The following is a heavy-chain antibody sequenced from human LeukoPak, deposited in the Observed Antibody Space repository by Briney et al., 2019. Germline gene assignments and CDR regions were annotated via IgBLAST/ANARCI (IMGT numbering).Heavy chain of an antibody. J-gene: IGHJ4*02. D-gene: IGHD3-10*01. Sequence: GGSLRLSCAASGFTSSSYGMHWVRQAPGKGLEWVAVISYDGSNKYYADSVKGRFTISRDNSKNTLYLQMNSLRAEDAAVYYCAKDSLLLWFGELWSGYFDYWGQGTLVTVSS. CDR1: GFTSSSYG. CDR3: AKDSLLLWFGELWSGYFDY. V-gene: IGHV3-30*18. CDR2: ISYDGSNK.